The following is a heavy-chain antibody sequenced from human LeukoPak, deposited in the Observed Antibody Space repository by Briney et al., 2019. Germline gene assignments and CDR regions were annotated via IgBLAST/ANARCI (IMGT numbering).Heavy chain of an antibody. CDR2: ISSSGSTI. V-gene: IGHV3-48*03. Sequence: GGSLRLSCAASGFTFSSYEMNWVRQAPGKGLEWVSYISSSGSTIYYADSVKGRFTISRDNSKNTLYLQMNSLRAEDTAVYYCARLHYGSGSYYADYWGQGTLVTVSS. D-gene: IGHD3-10*01. J-gene: IGHJ4*02. CDR3: ARLHYGSGSYYADY. CDR1: GFTFSSYE.